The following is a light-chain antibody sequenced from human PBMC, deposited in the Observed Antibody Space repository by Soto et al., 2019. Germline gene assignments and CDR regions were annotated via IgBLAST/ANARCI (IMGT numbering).Light chain of an antibody. CDR2: EVS. CDR1: SSDFGAYNY. Sequence: QSVLTQPASVSGSPGQSITISCTGSSSDFGAYNYVSWLQQHPGKAPKLIIYEVSNRPSGVSDRFSGSKSGNTAFLTISGLQAGDEAVYHCISYTTSTTWVFGGGTKVTVL. J-gene: IGLJ3*02. CDR3: ISYTTSTTWV. V-gene: IGLV2-14*01.